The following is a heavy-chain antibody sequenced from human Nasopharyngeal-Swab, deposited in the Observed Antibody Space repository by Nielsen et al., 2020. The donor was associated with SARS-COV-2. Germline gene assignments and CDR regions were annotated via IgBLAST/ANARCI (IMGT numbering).Heavy chain of an antibody. CDR3: ARGGLLYYYDSSGYFFLDY. CDR1: GGTFTSYA. CDR2: INAGNGNT. V-gene: IGHV1-3*01. Sequence: ASVKVSCKASGGTFTSYAMHWVRQAPGQRLEWMGWINAGNGNTKYSQKFQGRVTITRDTSASTAYMELSSLRSEDTAVYYCARGGLLYYYDSSGYFFLDYWGQGTLVTVSS. J-gene: IGHJ4*02. D-gene: IGHD3-22*01.